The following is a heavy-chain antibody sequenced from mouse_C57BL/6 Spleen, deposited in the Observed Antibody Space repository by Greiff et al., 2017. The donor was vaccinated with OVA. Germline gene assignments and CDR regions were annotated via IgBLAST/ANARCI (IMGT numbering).Heavy chain of an antibody. V-gene: IGHV5-6*01. D-gene: IGHD2-4*01. CDR3: ARKIYYDYGGGAMDY. CDR2: ISSGGSYT. Sequence: EVKLMESGGDLVKPGGSLKLSCAASGFTFSSYGMSWVRQTPDKRLEWVATISSGGSYTYYPDSVKGRFTISRDNAKNTLYLQMSSLKSEDTAMYYCARKIYYDYGGGAMDYWGQGTSVTVSS. CDR1: GFTFSSYG. J-gene: IGHJ4*01.